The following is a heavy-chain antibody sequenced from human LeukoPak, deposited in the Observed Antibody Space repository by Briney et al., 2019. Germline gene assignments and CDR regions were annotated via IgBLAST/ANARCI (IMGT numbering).Heavy chain of an antibody. CDR2: ISYDGSNK. CDR3: ARDGYSSSWFRITGPGYYFDY. J-gene: IGHJ4*02. V-gene: IGHV3-30-3*01. Sequence: GGSLRLSCAASGFTFSSYAMHWVRQAPGKGLEWVAVISYDGSNKYYADSVKGRFTISRDNSKNTLYLQMNSLRAEDTAVYYCARDGYSSSWFRITGPGYYFDYWGQGTLVTVSS. D-gene: IGHD6-13*01. CDR1: GFTFSSYA.